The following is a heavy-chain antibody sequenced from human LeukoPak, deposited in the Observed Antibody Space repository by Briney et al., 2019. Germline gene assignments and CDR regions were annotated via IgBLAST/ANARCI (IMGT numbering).Heavy chain of an antibody. J-gene: IGHJ5*01. CDR2: ISAYNGNT. V-gene: IGHV1-18*01. D-gene: IGHD3-10*01. CDR1: GYTFTSYG. CDR3: ARDGAMVRGVINNWFDS. Sequence: ASVKVSCKASGYTFTSYGISWVRQAPGQGLEWMGWISAYNGNTNYAQKLQGRVTMTTDTSTSTAYMELRSLRSDDTAVYYCARDGAMVRGVINNWFDSWGQGTLVTVSS.